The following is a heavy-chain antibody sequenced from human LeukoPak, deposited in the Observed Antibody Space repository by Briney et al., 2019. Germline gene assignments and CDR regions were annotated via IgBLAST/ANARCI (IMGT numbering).Heavy chain of an antibody. CDR1: GLTFSDYY. CDR2: ISGSGSTI. V-gene: IGHV3-11*01. D-gene: IGHD2-2*02. J-gene: IGHJ4*02. CDR3: ARGSLGYCSSTSCYTPSDY. Sequence: GGSLRLSCAASGLTFSDYYMSWIRQAPGKGLEWVSYISGSGSTIYYADSVKGRFTISRDNAKNSLYLQMNSLRAEDTAVYYCARGSLGYCSSTSCYTPSDYWGQGTLVTVSS.